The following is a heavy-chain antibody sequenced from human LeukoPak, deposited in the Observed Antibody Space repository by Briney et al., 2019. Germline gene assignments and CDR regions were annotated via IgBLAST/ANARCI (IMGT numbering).Heavy chain of an antibody. J-gene: IGHJ3*01. CDR1: DGSITNYY. Sequence: PSETLSLTCTVSDGSITNYYWSWIRQPPGKGLEWIGYIYYSGSTNYNPSLKSRVTISGDTSKNQFSLKLSSVTAADTAVYYCGRGIGGSYLPWGQGTMVTVSS. V-gene: IGHV4-59*01. CDR2: IYYSGST. D-gene: IGHD1-26*01. CDR3: GRGIGGSYLP.